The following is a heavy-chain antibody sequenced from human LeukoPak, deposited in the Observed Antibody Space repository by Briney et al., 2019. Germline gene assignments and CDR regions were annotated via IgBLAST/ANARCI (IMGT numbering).Heavy chain of an antibody. D-gene: IGHD6-13*01. V-gene: IGHV3-30-3*01. J-gene: IGHJ4*02. CDR3: ARTPIRIAAAGLDY. CDR1: GFTFSSYA. CDR2: ISYDGSNK. Sequence: GGSLRLSCAASGFTFSSYAMHWVRQAPGKGLEWVAVISYDGSNKYYADSVKGRFTISRDNAKSTLYLQMNSLRAEDTAVYYCARTPIRIAAAGLDYWGQGTLVTVSS.